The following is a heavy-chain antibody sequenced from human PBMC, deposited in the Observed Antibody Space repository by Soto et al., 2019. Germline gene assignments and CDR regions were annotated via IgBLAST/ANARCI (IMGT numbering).Heavy chain of an antibody. CDR1: GFTFISYG. CDR3: ARDLRRYFDPYGMDV. Sequence: PGGSLRLSCAASGFTFISYGMQWVRQAPGKGLEWLAVIWYDGSNKYYADSVKGRFTISRDNSKNTLYLQMNSLRAEDTAVYYCARDLRRYFDPYGMDVWGQGTTVTVSS. CDR2: IWYDGSNK. J-gene: IGHJ6*02. V-gene: IGHV3-33*01. D-gene: IGHD3-9*01.